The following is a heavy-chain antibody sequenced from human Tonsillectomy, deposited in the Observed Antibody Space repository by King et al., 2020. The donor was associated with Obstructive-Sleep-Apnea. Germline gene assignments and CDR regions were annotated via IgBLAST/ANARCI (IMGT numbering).Heavy chain of an antibody. CDR2: IRFDGSNE. CDR3: AKSSTRIQLWTTYFDY. J-gene: IGHJ4*02. D-gene: IGHD5-18*01. V-gene: IGHV3-30*02. CDR1: GFTFSTSG. Sequence: QLVQSGGGVVQPGGSLRLSCAASGFTFSTSGMHWVRQAPGKGLEWVAFIRFDGSNEYYADSVKGRFTISRDTSKNTLYLHMSSLRPEDSAVYYCAKSSTRIQLWTTYFDYWGQGTLVTVSS.